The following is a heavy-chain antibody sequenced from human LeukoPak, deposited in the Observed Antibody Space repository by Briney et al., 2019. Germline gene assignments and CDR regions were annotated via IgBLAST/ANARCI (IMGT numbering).Heavy chain of an antibody. CDR2: IHYSGIT. CDR1: GGSISSLD. CDR3: ARRYNYVFDY. J-gene: IGHJ4*02. V-gene: IGHV4-59*11. Sequence: SETLSLTCTVSGGSISSLDWSWIRQPPGKGLEYIGYIHYSGITNYNPSLMSRVTISVDTSKNQISLKLSSVTAADTAVYYCARRYNYVFDYWGQGTLVTVSS. D-gene: IGHD5-18*01.